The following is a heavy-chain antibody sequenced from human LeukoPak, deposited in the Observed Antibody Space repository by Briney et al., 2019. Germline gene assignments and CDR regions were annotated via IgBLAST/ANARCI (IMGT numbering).Heavy chain of an antibody. V-gene: IGHV4-34*01. CDR3: ARGLRITMIVVVISVAFDI. J-gene: IGHJ3*02. Sequence: SETLSLTCAVYGGSFSGYYWSWIRQPPGKGLEWIGEINHSGSTNYNPSLKSRVTISVDTSKNQFSLKLSSVTAADTAVHYCARGLRITMIVVVISVAFDIWGQGTMVTVSS. D-gene: IGHD3-22*01. CDR2: INHSGST. CDR1: GGSFSGYY.